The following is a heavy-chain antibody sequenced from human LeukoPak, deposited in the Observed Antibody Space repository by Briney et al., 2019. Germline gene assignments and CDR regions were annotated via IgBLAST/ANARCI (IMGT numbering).Heavy chain of an antibody. CDR3: ARVGYYGSGSFVERFDY. Sequence: GGSLRLSCAASGFTFSSYGMHWVRQAPGKGLEWVAVIWYDGSNKYYADSVKGRFTISRDNSKNTLYLQMNSMRAEDTAVYYCARVGYYGSGSFVERFDYWGQGTLVTVSS. D-gene: IGHD3-10*01. J-gene: IGHJ4*02. CDR2: IWYDGSNK. V-gene: IGHV3-33*01. CDR1: GFTFSSYG.